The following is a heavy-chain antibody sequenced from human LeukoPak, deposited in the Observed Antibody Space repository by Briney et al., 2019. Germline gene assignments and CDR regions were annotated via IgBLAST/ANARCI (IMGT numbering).Heavy chain of an antibody. Sequence: GGSLRLSCAASGFTFSSYSMNWVRQAPGKGLEWVSSISSSSSYIYYADSVKGRFTISRDNAKNSLYLQMNSLRAEDTAVYYCARLWVVGATRTGFDYWGQGTLVTASS. J-gene: IGHJ4*02. V-gene: IGHV3-21*01. CDR2: ISSSSSYI. CDR3: ARLWVVGATRTGFDY. CDR1: GFTFSSYS. D-gene: IGHD1-26*01.